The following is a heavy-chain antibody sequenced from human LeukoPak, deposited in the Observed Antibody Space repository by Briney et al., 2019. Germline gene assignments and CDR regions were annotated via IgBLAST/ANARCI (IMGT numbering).Heavy chain of an antibody. Sequence: PGGSLRLSCAASGFTFSSYAMSWVRQAPGKGLEWVSAISGSGGSTYYADSVKGRFTISRDNSKNTLYLQMDSLRAEDTAVYYCAKRHYYYDSSGYYCEGAFDIWGQGTMVTVSS. J-gene: IGHJ3*02. V-gene: IGHV3-23*01. CDR1: GFTFSSYA. CDR2: ISGSGGST. CDR3: AKRHYYYDSSGYYCEGAFDI. D-gene: IGHD3-22*01.